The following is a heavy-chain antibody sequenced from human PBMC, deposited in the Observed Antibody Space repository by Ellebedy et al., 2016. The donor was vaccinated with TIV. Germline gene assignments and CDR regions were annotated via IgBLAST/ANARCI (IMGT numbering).Heavy chain of an antibody. Sequence: GESLKISCAASGFTFSSFAMTWVRQAPGKGLEWVSTISHTGSRTYYTDSVEGRFIISRDNSKKTLYLQMNSLRAEDTAVYYCAKDKGYCSGGSCYTRRYYYYGMDVWGQGTTVTVSS. CDR3: AKDKGYCSGGSCYTRRYYYYGMDV. D-gene: IGHD2-15*01. V-gene: IGHV3-23*01. CDR1: GFTFSSFA. CDR2: ISHTGSRT. J-gene: IGHJ6*02.